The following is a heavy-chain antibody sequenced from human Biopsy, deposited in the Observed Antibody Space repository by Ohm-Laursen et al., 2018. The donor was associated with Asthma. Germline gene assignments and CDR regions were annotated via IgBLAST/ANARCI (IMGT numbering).Heavy chain of an antibody. CDR1: GFTFDDYA. CDR2: INWNGGST. CDR3: ATEASVAGSSDFDY. D-gene: IGHD6-19*01. J-gene: IGHJ4*02. Sequence: SLRLSCTASGFTFDDYAMSWVRQAPGKGLEWVSGINWNGGSTGYADSVKGRFTISRDSAKNSLYLQMKSLRAEETAVYYCATEASVAGSSDFDYWGQGTLVTVSS. V-gene: IGHV3-20*04.